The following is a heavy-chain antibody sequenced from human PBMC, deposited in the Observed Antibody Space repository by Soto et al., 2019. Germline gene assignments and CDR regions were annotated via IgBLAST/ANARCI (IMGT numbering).Heavy chain of an antibody. Sequence: SETLSLTCTVSGGSISSYYWSWIRQPAGKGLEWIGRIYTSGSTNYNPSLKSRVTMSVDTSKNQFSLKLSSVTAADTAVYSCARGGGYSGYDYGDVWGQGTTVTLSS. CDR3: ARGGGYSGYDYGDV. D-gene: IGHD5-12*01. J-gene: IGHJ6*02. V-gene: IGHV4-4*07. CDR2: IYTSGST. CDR1: GGSISSYY.